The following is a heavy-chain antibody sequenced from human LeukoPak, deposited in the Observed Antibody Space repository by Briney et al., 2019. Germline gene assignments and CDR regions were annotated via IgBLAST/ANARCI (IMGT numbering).Heavy chain of an antibody. Sequence: WGSLRLSCAASGFTFSNYDIRWVRQAPGKGLQWVAFIRYGGGVNYNAYSVRGRFTISRANSRNTLYLHMSSLRTEHTAVYSCARDIGYCSDTICYTSHASDLWGQGTMVTVSS. D-gene: IGHD2-2*02. CDR3: ARDIGYCSDTICYTSHASDL. V-gene: IGHV3-30*02. CDR1: GFTFSNYD. CDR2: IRYGGGVN. J-gene: IGHJ3*01.